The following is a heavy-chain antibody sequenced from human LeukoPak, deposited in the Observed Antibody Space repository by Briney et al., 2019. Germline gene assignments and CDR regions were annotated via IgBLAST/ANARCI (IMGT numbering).Heavy chain of an antibody. CDR1: GFTFSSCD. D-gene: IGHD2-8*01. CDR2: ISSSGSTM. J-gene: IGHJ4*02. Sequence: GGSLRLSCAASGFTFSSCDMNWVRQAPGKGLEWVSYISSSGSTMYQADSVKGRFTISRDNAKNSLYLQMNSLRAEDTAVYYCAREGSIVPHQDLDYWGQGTLVTVSS. V-gene: IGHV3-48*03. CDR3: AREGSIVPHQDLDY.